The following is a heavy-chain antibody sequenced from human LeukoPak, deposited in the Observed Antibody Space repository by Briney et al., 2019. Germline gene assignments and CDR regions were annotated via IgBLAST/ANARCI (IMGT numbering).Heavy chain of an antibody. CDR2: ISYDGSNK. Sequence: GRSLRLSCAASGFTFSSYGVHWVRQAPGKGLEWVAVISYDGSNKYYADSVKGRFTISRDNSKNTLYLQMNSLRAEDTAVYYCAKGERYYDSSGYYYYYYGMDVWGQGTTVTVSS. CDR3: AKGERYYDSSGYYYYYYGMDV. J-gene: IGHJ6*02. V-gene: IGHV3-30*18. CDR1: GFTFSSYG. D-gene: IGHD3-22*01.